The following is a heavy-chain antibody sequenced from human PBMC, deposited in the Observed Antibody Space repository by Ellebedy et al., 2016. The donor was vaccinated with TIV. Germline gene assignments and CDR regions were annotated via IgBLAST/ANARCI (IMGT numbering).Heavy chain of an antibody. Sequence: PGGSLRLSCAASGFTFSGYGMHWVRQAPGKGLEWVALISYDGINKYYADSVKGRFTISRDNSKNTLYLQMDSLRPDDTAVYYCANTLFRFDVWGHGTTVTVSS. CDR3: ANTLFRFDV. J-gene: IGHJ6*02. CDR2: ISYDGINK. V-gene: IGHV3-30*18. CDR1: GFTFSGYG.